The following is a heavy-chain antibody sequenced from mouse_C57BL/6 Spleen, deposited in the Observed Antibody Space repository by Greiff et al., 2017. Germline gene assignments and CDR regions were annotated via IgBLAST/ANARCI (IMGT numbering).Heavy chain of an antibody. Sequence: VQLQQSGPELVKPGASVKISCKASGYTFTDYYMNWVKQSHGKSLEWIGDINPNNGGTSYNQKFKGKATLTVDKSSSTAYMELRSLTSEDSAVYYCARNYGSSYVSWYFDVWGTGTTVTISS. V-gene: IGHV1-26*01. D-gene: IGHD1-1*01. J-gene: IGHJ1*03. CDR1: GYTFTDYY. CDR3: ARNYGSSYVSWYFDV. CDR2: INPNNGGT.